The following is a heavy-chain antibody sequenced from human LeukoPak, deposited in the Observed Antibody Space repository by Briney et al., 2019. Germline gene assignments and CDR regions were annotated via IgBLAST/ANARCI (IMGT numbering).Heavy chain of an antibody. CDR2: ISGSGGST. Sequence: GGSLRLSCAASGFTFSSYAMSWVRQAPGKGLEWVSAISGSGGSTYYADSVKGRFTIYRDNSKNTLYLQMNSLRADDTAVYYCAKVANVLLWFGESSGAFDIWGQGTMVTVSS. D-gene: IGHD3-10*01. V-gene: IGHV3-23*01. CDR3: AKVANVLLWFGESSGAFDI. J-gene: IGHJ3*02. CDR1: GFTFSSYA.